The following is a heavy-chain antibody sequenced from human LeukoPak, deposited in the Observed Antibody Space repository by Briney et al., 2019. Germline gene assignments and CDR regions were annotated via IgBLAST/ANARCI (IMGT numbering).Heavy chain of an antibody. J-gene: IGHJ5*02. V-gene: IGHV3-7*03. CDR2: IKQDGSDR. Sequence: PGGSLRLSCAASGFTFSSYWMSWVRQAPGKGLEWVANIKQDGSDRNYVDSVKGRFTISRDNARNSLYLQMNSLRADDTALYYCVRGSIVGTGLAFAPWGQGTLVTVSS. CDR1: GFTFSSYW. CDR3: VRGSIVGTGLAFAP. D-gene: IGHD1-26*01.